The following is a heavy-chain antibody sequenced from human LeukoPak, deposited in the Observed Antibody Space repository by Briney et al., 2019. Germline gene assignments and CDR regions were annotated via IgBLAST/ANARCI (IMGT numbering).Heavy chain of an antibody. V-gene: IGHV3-23*01. D-gene: IGHD5-24*01. CDR1: GITFTTYW. CDR2: ISGSGGST. Sequence: PGGSLRLSCEASGITFTTYWMAWVRQAPGKGLEWVSAISGSGGSTYYADSVKGRFTISRDNSKNTLYLQMNSLRVEDTAVYYCVKDGGYNTLDYWGQGTLVTVSS. J-gene: IGHJ4*02. CDR3: VKDGGYNTLDY.